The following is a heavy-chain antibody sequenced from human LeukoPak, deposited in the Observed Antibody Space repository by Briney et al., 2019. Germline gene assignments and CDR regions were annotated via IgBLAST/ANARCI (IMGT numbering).Heavy chain of an antibody. CDR2: INPSAGRT. V-gene: IGHV1-46*03. D-gene: IGHD5-12*01. Sequence: ASVRVSCKASGYTFTNYYTHWVRQAPGQGLEWMGIINPSAGRTSYSQKFQGRVTMTRDTPTSTVYMELSSLRSEDTAVYYCARSRGFTGYDYVDYWGQGTLVTVSS. CDR3: ARSRGFTGYDYVDY. CDR1: GYTFTNYY. J-gene: IGHJ4*02.